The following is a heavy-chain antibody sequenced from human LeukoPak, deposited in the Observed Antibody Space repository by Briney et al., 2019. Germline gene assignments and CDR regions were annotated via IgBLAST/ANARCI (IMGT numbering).Heavy chain of an antibody. V-gene: IGHV3-48*01. CDR1: EFTFSSYS. CDR3: ARDHRGGYSSGWFRIDY. J-gene: IGHJ4*02. CDR2: ITNSGNSK. D-gene: IGHD6-19*01. Sequence: GGSLRLSCAASEFTFSSYSMNWVRQAPGKGLEWVSYITNSGNSKSYADSVKGRFTISRDNTKNSLYLQMNGLRAEDTAVYYCARDHRGGYSSGWFRIDYWGQGTLVTVSS.